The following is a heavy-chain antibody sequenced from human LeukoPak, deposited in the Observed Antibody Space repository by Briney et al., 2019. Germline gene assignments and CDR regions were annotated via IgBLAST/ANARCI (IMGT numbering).Heavy chain of an antibody. J-gene: IGHJ4*02. CDR2: IESKTDGRTI. V-gene: IGHV3-15*04. CDR3: TTDTVTTDY. D-gene: IGHD4-17*01. Sequence: PGGSLRLSRAASGFIFSNAWMSWVRQAPGKGLEWVGRIESKTDGRTIDYAAPVKGRFTISRDDSKNMLYLEMNSLKTEDTAVYYCTTDTVTTDYWGQGTLVTVSS. CDR1: GFIFSNAW.